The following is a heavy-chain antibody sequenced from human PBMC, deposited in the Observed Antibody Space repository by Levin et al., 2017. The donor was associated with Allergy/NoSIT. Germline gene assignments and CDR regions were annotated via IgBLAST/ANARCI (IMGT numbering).Heavy chain of an antibody. CDR3: ARQKYSSGWYVRLYYYYGMDV. V-gene: IGHV6-1*01. D-gene: IGHD6-19*01. J-gene: IGHJ6*02. CDR1: GDSVSSNSAA. CDR2: TYYRSKWYN. Sequence: SETLSLTCAISGDSVSSNSAAWNWIRQSPSRGLEWLGRTYYRSKWYNDYAVSVKSRITINPDTSKNQFSLQLNSVTPEDTAVYYCARQKYSSGWYVRLYYYYGMDVWGQGTTVTVSS.